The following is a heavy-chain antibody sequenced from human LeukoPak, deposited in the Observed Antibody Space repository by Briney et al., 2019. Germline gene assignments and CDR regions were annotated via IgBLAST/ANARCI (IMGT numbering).Heavy chain of an antibody. CDR3: ARDPGNYYDSSGMFDY. D-gene: IGHD3-22*01. CDR2: IKQDGSEK. J-gene: IGHJ4*02. Sequence: GGSLRLSCAASGFTFSSYWMSWVRQAPGKGLEWVANIKQDGSEKYYVDSVKGRFTISRDNAKNSLYLQMNSLRAEDTAVYYCARDPGNYYDSSGMFDYWGQGTLVTVSS. CDR1: GFTFSSYW. V-gene: IGHV3-7*03.